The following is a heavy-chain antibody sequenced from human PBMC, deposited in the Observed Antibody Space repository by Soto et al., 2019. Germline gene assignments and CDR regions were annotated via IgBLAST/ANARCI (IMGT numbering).Heavy chain of an antibody. CDR2: ISSSSSTI. CDR1: GGTFSSCS. V-gene: IGHV3-48*01. D-gene: IGHD2-2*01. Sequence: GESLILSCTASGGTFSSCSKNWGRQAPGKGLEWVSYISSSSSTIYYADSVKGRFTISRDNAKNSLYLQMNSLRADDTAVYYCARGVGCSSYWGQATLVTVSS. J-gene: IGHJ4*02. CDR3: ARGVGCSSY.